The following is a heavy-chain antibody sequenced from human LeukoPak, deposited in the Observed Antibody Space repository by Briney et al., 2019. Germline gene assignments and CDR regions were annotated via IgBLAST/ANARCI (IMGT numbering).Heavy chain of an antibody. CDR3: ARVSMTTVTPGYFDY. CDR1: GGSFSGYY. CDR2: INHSGST. Sequence: SETLSLTCAVYGGSFSGYYWSWIRQPPGKGLEWMGEINHSGSTNYNPSLKSRVTISVDTSKNQFSLKLSSVTAADTAVYYCARVSMTTVTPGYFDYWGQGTLVTVSS. V-gene: IGHV4-34*01. D-gene: IGHD4-17*01. J-gene: IGHJ4*02.